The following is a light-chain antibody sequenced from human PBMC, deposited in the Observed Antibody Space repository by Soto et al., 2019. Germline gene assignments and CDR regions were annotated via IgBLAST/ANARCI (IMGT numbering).Light chain of an antibody. CDR1: QSVSSSY. Sequence: EIVLTQSPVTLSLSPGERATLSCRASQSVSSSYLAWYQQKPGQAPRLLIYGASSRAIGIPDRFSGSGSGTDFTLTISRLEPEDFAVYYCQQYGSSPRTFGQGTKVDI. V-gene: IGKV3-20*01. CDR2: GAS. CDR3: QQYGSSPRT. J-gene: IGKJ1*01.